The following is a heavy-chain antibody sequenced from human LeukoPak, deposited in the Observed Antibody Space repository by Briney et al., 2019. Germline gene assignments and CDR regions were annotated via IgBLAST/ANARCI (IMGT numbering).Heavy chain of an antibody. Sequence: GGSLRLSCAASGFTFSSYAMHWVRQAPGKGLEWVAVISYDGSNKYYADSVKGRFTISRDNSKNTLYLQMNRLRAEDTAIYYCAKRSGYSYGPFDYWGQGTLVTVSS. CDR2: ISYDGSNK. J-gene: IGHJ4*02. D-gene: IGHD5-18*01. CDR1: GFTFSSYA. V-gene: IGHV3-30*04. CDR3: AKRSGYSYGPFDY.